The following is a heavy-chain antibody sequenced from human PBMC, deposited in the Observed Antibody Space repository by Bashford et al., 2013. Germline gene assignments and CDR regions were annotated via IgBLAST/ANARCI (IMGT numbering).Heavy chain of an antibody. V-gene: IGHV3-74*01. Sequence: VRQAPGAGLEWVSSIKGDGSNARYADSVKGRFTISRNNTNNTLSLHMNSLRVDDTAVYYCAREYYGFLAGYYCDYWGQGTLVTVSS. J-gene: IGHJ4*02. D-gene: IGHD3-9*01. CDR2: IKGDGSNA. CDR3: AREYYGFLAGYYCDY.